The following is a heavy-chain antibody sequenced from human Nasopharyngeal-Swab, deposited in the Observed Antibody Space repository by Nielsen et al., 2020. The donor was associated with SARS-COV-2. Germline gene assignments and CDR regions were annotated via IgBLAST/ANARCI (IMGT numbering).Heavy chain of an antibody. CDR2: INTNTGNP. CDR3: ARDLRTDAFDI. CDR1: GYTFTTYA. D-gene: IGHD4-17*01. V-gene: IGHV7-4-1*02. J-gene: IGHJ3*02. Sequence: ASVKVSCKASGYTFTTYAMNWVRQAPGQGLEWMGWINTNTGNPTYAQGFTGQFVFSLDTSVSTAYLQISSLKAEDTAVYYCARDLRTDAFDIWGEGTMVTVSS.